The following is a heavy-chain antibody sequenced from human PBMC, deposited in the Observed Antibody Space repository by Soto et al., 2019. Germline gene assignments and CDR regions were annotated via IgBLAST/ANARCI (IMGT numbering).Heavy chain of an antibody. D-gene: IGHD6-13*01. V-gene: IGHV1-69*13. J-gene: IGHJ4*02. CDR2: IVPIYRTA. Sequence: ASVKVSCKASGGTFSSYRINWVRQAPGQGLEWVGGIVPIYRTADYAQKFQGRVTITADESARTSYMELRSLKSQDTAVYYCVRDSGAKCSSSWGQGPLVTVSS. CDR1: GGTFSSYR. CDR3: VRDSGAKCSSS.